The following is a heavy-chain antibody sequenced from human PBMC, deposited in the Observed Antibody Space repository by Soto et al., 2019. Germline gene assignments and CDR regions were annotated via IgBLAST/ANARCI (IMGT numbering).Heavy chain of an antibody. CDR3: AREGPAPYYYYGMDV. CDR1: GYSFTTYG. J-gene: IGHJ6*02. CDR2: ISGDNGNT. Sequence: QVQLVQSGGEVKKPGASVKVSCKTSGYSFTTYGISWVRQAPGQGLEWMGWISGDNGNTNYAQKFQGRVTMTTDTSTSTAYMELRSLKSDDTAVYYCAREGPAPYYYYGMDVWGQGSTVAVSS. V-gene: IGHV1-18*01.